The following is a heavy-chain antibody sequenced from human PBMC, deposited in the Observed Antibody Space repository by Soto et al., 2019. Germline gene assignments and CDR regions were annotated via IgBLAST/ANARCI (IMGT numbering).Heavy chain of an antibody. CDR1: GFTVSNNY. CDR3: AAQPGGGGY. J-gene: IGHJ4*02. D-gene: IGHD3-10*01. V-gene: IGHV3-53*01. CDR2: IYSGGYT. Sequence: EVQLVESGGGLIQPGGSLRLSCAVSGFTVSNNYMSWVRQAPGKGLEGVSVIYSGGYTAYGDSVKGRFTISRDNSKNTINPQKNSLGAGDTAVFYWAAQPGGGGYWGQGTLVTVSS.